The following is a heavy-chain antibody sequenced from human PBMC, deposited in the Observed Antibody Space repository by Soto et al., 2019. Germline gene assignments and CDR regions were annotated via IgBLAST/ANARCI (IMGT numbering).Heavy chain of an antibody. D-gene: IGHD3-16*02. CDR3: AAGGYDYVWGSYRYYY. V-gene: IGHV4-59*01. CDR1: GGSISSYY. J-gene: IGHJ4*02. CDR2: IYYSGST. Sequence: SETLSLTCTVSGGSISSYYWSWIRQPPGRGLEWIGYIYYSGSTNYNPSLKSRVTISVDTSKNQFSLKLSSVTAADTAVYYCAAGGYDYVWGSYRYYYWGQGTLVTVS.